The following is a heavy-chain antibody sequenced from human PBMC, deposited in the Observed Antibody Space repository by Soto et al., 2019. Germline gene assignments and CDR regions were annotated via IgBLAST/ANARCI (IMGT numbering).Heavy chain of an antibody. J-gene: IGHJ5*02. CDR2: IYTSGST. CDR1: GGSISSYY. V-gene: IGHV4-4*07. CDR3: ARAPGYCSGGSCYSWWFDP. D-gene: IGHD2-15*01. Sequence: SETLSLTCTVSGGSISSYYWSWIRQPAGKGLEWIGRIYTSGSTNYNPSLKSRVTMSVDTSKNQFSLKLSSVTAADTAVYYCARAPGYCSGGSCYSWWFDPWGQGTLVTVSS.